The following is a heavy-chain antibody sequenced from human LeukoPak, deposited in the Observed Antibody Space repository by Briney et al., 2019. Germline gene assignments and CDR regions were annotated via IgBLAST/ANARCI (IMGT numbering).Heavy chain of an antibody. D-gene: IGHD4-17*01. J-gene: IGHJ4*02. CDR1: GSSICSGDYY. CDR2: IYYSGST. V-gene: IGHV4-30-4*01. Sequence: SETLSLTCTVSGSSICSGDYYWSWIRQPPGKGLEWIGYIYYSGSTYHNPSLNSRVTISVDTSKNQFSLKLSSVTAADTAVYYCARESPSESGDYVFDYWGQGTLVTVSS. CDR3: ARESPSESGDYVFDY.